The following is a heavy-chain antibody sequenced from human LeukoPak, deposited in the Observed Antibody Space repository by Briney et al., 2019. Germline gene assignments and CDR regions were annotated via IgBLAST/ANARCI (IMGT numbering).Heavy chain of an antibody. CDR2: ISSIGGST. V-gene: IGHV3-64D*09. D-gene: IGHD6-6*01. CDR3: VKDGGLIAARYYFDY. CDR1: GFTFSSYA. J-gene: IGHJ4*02. Sequence: GGSLRLSCSASGFTFSSYAMHWVRQAPGKGLEYVSAISSIGGSTYYADSVKGRFTISRDNSKNTLYLQMSSLRAEDTAVYYSVKDGGLIAARYYFDYWGQGTLVTVSS.